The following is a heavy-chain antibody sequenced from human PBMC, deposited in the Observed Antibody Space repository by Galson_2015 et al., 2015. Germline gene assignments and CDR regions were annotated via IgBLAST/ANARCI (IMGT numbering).Heavy chain of an antibody. CDR1: GGSIRSSNFH. J-gene: IGHJ5*02. V-gene: IGHV4-39*01. D-gene: IGHD3-9*01. Sequence: TLSLTCTVSGGSIRSSNFHWGWIRQPPEKGLEWIGSIYYSGSTYYNPSLKSRVTISVDTSKNQFSLKLSSVTAADTAVYYCARQYYDFLTGYPNWFDPWGQGTLVTVSS. CDR3: ARQYYDFLTGYPNWFDP. CDR2: IYYSGST.